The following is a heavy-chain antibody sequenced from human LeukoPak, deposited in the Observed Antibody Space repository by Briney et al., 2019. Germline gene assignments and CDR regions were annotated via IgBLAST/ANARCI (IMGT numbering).Heavy chain of an antibody. D-gene: IGHD1-14*01. CDR1: GGSISSGGYY. CDR3: ARTGPDPPYNWFDP. J-gene: IGHJ5*02. CDR2: IYYSGST. V-gene: IGHV4-31*03. Sequence: SETLSLTCTVSGGSISSGGYYWSWIRQHPGKGLERIGYIYYSGSTYYNPSLKSRVTISVDTSKNQFSLKLSSVTAADTAVYYCARTGPDPPYNWFDPWGQGTLVTVSS.